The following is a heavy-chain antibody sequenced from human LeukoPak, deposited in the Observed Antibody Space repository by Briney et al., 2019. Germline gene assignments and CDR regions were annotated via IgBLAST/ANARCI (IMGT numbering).Heavy chain of an antibody. V-gene: IGHV4-59*01. Sequence: PSETLSLTCTVSGGSISSYYWSWIRQPPGKGLEWIGYFSYCGSSNYNPSLKSRVTISVDTSKNQFSLKLSSVTAADTAVYYCARGPLDSGYTSFDYWGQGTLVSVAS. J-gene: IGHJ4*02. CDR3: ARGPLDSGYTSFDY. D-gene: IGHD5-12*01. CDR1: GGSISSYY. CDR2: FSYCGSS.